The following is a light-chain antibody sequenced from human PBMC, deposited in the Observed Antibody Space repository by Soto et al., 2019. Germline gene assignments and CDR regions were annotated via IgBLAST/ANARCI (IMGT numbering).Light chain of an antibody. J-gene: IGLJ1*01. Sequence: QSVLTQPRSVSGSPGQSVTISCTGTSSDVGEYDYVSWYQQHPGKAPKLMIFDVSERPSGVPDRFSGSKTGNTASLTISGLQAEDEADYYCCSYAGSPYVFGNGTKVTVL. CDR1: SSDVGEYDY. CDR3: CSYAGSPYV. CDR2: DVS. V-gene: IGLV2-11*01.